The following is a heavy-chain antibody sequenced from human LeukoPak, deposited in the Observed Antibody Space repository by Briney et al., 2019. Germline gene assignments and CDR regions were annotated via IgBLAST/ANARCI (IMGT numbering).Heavy chain of an antibody. J-gene: IGHJ6*03. Sequence: GGSLRLSCAASGFTFSSYGMHWVRQAPGKGLEWVAFIRYDGSNKYYADSVKGRFTISRDNSKNTLYLQMNSLRAEDTAVYYCAKDGIVVVPAATRNYYYYMDVWGKGTTVTVSS. CDR2: IRYDGSNK. CDR3: AKDGIVVVPAATRNYYYYMDV. D-gene: IGHD2-2*01. V-gene: IGHV3-30*02. CDR1: GFTFSSYG.